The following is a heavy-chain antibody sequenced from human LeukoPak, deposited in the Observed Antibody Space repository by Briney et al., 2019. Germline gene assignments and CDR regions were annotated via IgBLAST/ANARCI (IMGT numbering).Heavy chain of an antibody. CDR1: GYTFSDYY. CDR2: IDPNSGGP. J-gene: IGHJ5*02. V-gene: IGHV1-2*02. Sequence: ASVKVSCKASGYTFSDYYIHWVRQAPGQGLEWMGWIDPNSGGPNYARKFQGRVTMTRDTSISTVYMELTRLRSDDTAVYYCARPYCSDGSCSIGWFAPWGQGTLVTVSS. D-gene: IGHD2-15*01. CDR3: ARPYCSDGSCSIGWFAP.